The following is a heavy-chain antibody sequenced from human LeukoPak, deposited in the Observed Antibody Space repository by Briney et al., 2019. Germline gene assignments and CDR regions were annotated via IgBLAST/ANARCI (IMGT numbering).Heavy chain of an antibody. V-gene: IGHV1-2*06. CDR1: GYTFTGYY. D-gene: IGHD2-15*01. CDR2: INPNSGGT. CDR3: ARGYCSGGSCPTFFDY. Sequence: ASVKVSCKASGYTFTGYYMHWVRQAPGQGLEWMGRINPNSGGTNYAQKFQGRVTMTRDTSISTAYMELSRLRSDDTAVYYCARGYCSGGSCPTFFDYWGQGTLVTLSS. J-gene: IGHJ4*02.